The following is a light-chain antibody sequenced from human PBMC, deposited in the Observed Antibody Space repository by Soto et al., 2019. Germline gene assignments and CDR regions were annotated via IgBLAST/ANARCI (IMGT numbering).Light chain of an antibody. CDR3: QQYNSYVT. CDR1: QSISSW. CDR2: KAS. V-gene: IGKV1-5*03. J-gene: IGKJ4*01. Sequence: DIQMTQSPSTLSASVGDRVTITCRASQSISSWLAWYQQKPGKAPKLLIYKASSLESGVPSRFSGSGSGTEFTLTISRLQPDDFANYYCQQYNSYVTFGGGTKVEIK.